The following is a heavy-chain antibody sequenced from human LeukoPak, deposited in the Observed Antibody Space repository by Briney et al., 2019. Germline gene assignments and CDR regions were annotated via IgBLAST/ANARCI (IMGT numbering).Heavy chain of an antibody. Sequence: ASVKVSCKASGYTFTSYGISWVRQAPGQGLEWMGWISAYNGNTNYAQKLQGRVTMTTDTSTGTAYMELRSLRSDDTAVYYCARAYCGGDCYENWFDPWGQGTLVTVSS. D-gene: IGHD2-21*01. V-gene: IGHV1-18*01. CDR3: ARAYCGGDCYENWFDP. CDR1: GYTFTSYG. CDR2: ISAYNGNT. J-gene: IGHJ5*02.